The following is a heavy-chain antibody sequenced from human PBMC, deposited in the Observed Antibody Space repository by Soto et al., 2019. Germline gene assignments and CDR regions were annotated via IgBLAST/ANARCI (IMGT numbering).Heavy chain of an antibody. Sequence: QITLKESGPTLVKPTQTLTLTCSFSGFSLSTIGGAVGWIRQPPGKALEFLALVFWDDDKRYNPHLKSRLTITQDTSKNQVVLTMTNMNPVDTASYHCPHAFRGSGGYTGDRFDSWGQGTLVIVSS. D-gene: IGHD3-10*01. CDR3: PHAFRGSGGYTGDRFDS. V-gene: IGHV2-5*02. CDR2: VFWDDDK. CDR1: GFSLSTIGGA. J-gene: IGHJ5*01.